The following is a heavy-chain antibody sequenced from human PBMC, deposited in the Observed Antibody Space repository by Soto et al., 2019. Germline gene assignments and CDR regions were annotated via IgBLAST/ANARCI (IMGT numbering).Heavy chain of an antibody. V-gene: IGHV4-59*01. CDR2: FYYGETT. Sequence: QVHLQESGPGLVKPSETLSLTCTVAGASITDYFWTWIRQPPGKGLEWIGYFYYGETTNKKSSLSSGCTVSVDTSKSQFSLKVSSVTTADTAVYYCARGTYCGTDCYWTLDFWGQGKKVTVSS. D-gene: IGHD2-21*02. CDR1: GASITDYF. CDR3: ARGTYCGTDCYWTLDF. J-gene: IGHJ4*02.